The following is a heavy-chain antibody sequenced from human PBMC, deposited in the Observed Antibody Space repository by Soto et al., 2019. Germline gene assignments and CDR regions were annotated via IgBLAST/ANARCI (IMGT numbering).Heavy chain of an antibody. CDR3: ARNPTV. CDR1: GGSITIGGYS. Sequence: QVQLQESGPGLVKPSQTLSLTCTVSGGSITIGGYSCLWIRQHTGKGLEWIGYIYYSGSTYYNPSHNSRVTLSVDTSKNQFSLKLSSVTAADTAVTSAARNPTVWGQGTLVTVSS. V-gene: IGHV4-31*03. J-gene: IGHJ4*02. CDR2: IYYSGST. D-gene: IGHD4-17*01.